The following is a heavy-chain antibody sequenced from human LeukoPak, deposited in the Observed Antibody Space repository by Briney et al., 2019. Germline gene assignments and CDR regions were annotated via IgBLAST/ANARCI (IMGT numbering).Heavy chain of an antibody. J-gene: IGHJ6*02. CDR1: GFTFSDSW. CDR3: ATYTHWVAGDV. D-gene: IGHD3-16*01. Sequence: PGGSLRLSCAASGFTFSDSWMSWVRQAPGKGLKWVANMNQVGSEKDYVDSVKGRFTISRDNARNSLYLQMGSLRAEDTAVYYCATYTHWVAGDVWGQGTTVTVSS. CDR2: MNQVGSEK. V-gene: IGHV3-7*01.